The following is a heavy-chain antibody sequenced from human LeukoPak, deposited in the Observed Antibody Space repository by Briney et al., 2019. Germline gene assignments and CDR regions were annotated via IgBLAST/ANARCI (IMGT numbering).Heavy chain of an antibody. Sequence: GGSLRLSCAASGFTFSSYSMNWVRQAPGKGLEWVSSISSSSSYIYYADSVRGRFTISRDNAKNSLYLQMNSLRAEDTAVYYCASFASPKGYWGQGTLVTVSS. CDR1: GFTFSSYS. CDR3: ASFASPKGY. V-gene: IGHV3-21*01. CDR2: ISSSSSYI. J-gene: IGHJ4*02.